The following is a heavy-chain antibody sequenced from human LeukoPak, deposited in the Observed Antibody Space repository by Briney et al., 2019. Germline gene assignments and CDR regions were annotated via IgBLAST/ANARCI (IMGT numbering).Heavy chain of an antibody. CDR1: GYTFTSHG. CDR2: ISAYNGVT. V-gene: IGHV1-18*01. J-gene: IGHJ4*02. Sequence: ASVKVSCKASGYTFTSHGIGRVRQAPGQGLEWMGWISAYNGVTDYAENLQDRLTMTTDTSTNTAYMELRSLRSDDTAVYFCARASRVGPDREEGYWGQGTLVTVSS. CDR3: ARASRVGPDREEGY. D-gene: IGHD1-26*01.